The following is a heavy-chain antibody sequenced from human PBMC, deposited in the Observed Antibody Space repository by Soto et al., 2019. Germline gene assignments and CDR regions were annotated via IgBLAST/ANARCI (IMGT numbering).Heavy chain of an antibody. CDR3: AKGRGGPGTLPPRVDF. J-gene: IGHJ4*02. CDR2: ISGGGDTT. CDR1: GFTFNNYA. V-gene: IGHV3-23*01. D-gene: IGHD3-10*01. Sequence: EVQLLESGGGLVQPGGSLRLSCAASGFTFNNYAMTWVRQAPGKGLEWVSAISGGGDTTSYADSVKGRFTVSRDGSKNTLYREMGGLRAEYSALYDCAKGRGGPGTLPPRVDFWGQGTLVTVSS.